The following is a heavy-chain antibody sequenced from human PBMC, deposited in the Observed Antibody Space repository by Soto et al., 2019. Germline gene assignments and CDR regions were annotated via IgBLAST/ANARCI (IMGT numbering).Heavy chain of an antibody. Sequence: EAQLVESGGGLVQPGGYLRLSCAASGFTFSVYTMHWVRQSPGKGLEWISSITSSGTTIFYADSVKGRFTISRDNAKSSLFLQMDTLRDEDTAVYYCARDGYSTSSDWPWFDPWGQGTLVTVSS. CDR3: ARDGYSTSSDWPWFDP. D-gene: IGHD6-6*01. J-gene: IGHJ5*02. CDR1: GFTFSVYT. CDR2: ITSSGTTI. V-gene: IGHV3-48*02.